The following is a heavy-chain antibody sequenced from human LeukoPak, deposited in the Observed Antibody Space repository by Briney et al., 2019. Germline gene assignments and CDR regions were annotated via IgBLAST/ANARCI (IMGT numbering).Heavy chain of an antibody. J-gene: IGHJ3*02. V-gene: IGHV4-59*01. CDR3: ARLYYYDSSGYYPIDAFDI. Sequence: SETLSLTCTVSGGSISSYYWSWIRQPPGKGLEWIGYIYYSGSTNYNPSLKSRVTISVDTSKNQFSLKLSSVTAADTAVYHCARLYYYDSSGYYPIDAFDIWGQGTMVTVSS. CDR1: GGSISSYY. CDR2: IYYSGST. D-gene: IGHD3-22*01.